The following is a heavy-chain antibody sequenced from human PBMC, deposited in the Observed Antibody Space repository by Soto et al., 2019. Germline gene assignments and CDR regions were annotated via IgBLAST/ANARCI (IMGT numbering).Heavy chain of an antibody. CDR1: GYTFSSYD. D-gene: IGHD6-19*01. CDR2: LNPNSGDT. Sequence: ASVKVSCKASGYTFSSYDINWVRQATGQGLEWMGWLNPNSGDTGYAQKLQGRVTLTRNTSINTAYIELSSLTSDDTAVYYCATSGGGWYLYWGQGTLVTVSS. V-gene: IGHV1-8*01. CDR3: ATSGGGWYLY. J-gene: IGHJ4*02.